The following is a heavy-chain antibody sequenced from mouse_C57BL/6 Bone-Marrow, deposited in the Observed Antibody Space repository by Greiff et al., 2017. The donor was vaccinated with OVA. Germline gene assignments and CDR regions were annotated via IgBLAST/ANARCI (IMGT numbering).Heavy chain of an antibody. D-gene: IGHD4-1*01. CDR2: IHPNSGST. J-gene: IGHJ2*01. V-gene: IGHV1-64*01. Sequence: VQLQQPGAELVKPGASVKLSCTASGYTFTSYWMHWVKQRPGQGLEWIGMIHPNSGSTNYNEKFKSKATLTVDKSSSTAYMQLSSLTSEDSAVYYCARVTGPYYFDYWGQGTTLTVSS. CDR1: GYTFTSYW. CDR3: ARVTGPYYFDY.